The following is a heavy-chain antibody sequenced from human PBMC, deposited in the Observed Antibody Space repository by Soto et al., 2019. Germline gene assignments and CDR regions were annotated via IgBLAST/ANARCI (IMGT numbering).Heavy chain of an antibody. J-gene: IGHJ5*02. D-gene: IGHD6-13*01. V-gene: IGHV4-61*08. CDR2: TYYSGSI. CDR3: AREGYSSSWYYPWFAP. Sequence: PFETQSRTSQHSPRYFRGADYYWSWIRQTLLKGPEWIGYTYYSGSINYNPSLKSRVTISVDTSKNQFSLKLSSVTAADTAVYYCAREGYSSSWYYPWFAPWGQGTLV. CDR1: PRYFRGADYY.